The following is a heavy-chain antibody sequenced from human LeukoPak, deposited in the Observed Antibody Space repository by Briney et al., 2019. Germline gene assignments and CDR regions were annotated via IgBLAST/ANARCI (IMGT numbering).Heavy chain of an antibody. CDR2: INPNSGGT. Sequence: ASVKVSCKASGYTFTGYYMHWVRQAPGQGLEWMGRINPNSGGTNYAQKFQGRVTMTRDTSISTAYMELSRLRSDDTAVYYCARGYMITIFGVVIIRGDWFDPWGQGTLVTVSS. V-gene: IGHV1-2*06. D-gene: IGHD3-3*01. CDR1: GYTFTGYY. J-gene: IGHJ5*02. CDR3: ARGYMITIFGVVIIRGDWFDP.